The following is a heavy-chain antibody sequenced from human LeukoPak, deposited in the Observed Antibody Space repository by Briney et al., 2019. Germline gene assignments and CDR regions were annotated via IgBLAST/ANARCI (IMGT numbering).Heavy chain of an antibody. V-gene: IGHV1-46*01. CDR1: GYTFTSYY. Sequence: ASVKVSCKASGYTFTSYYMHWVRQAPGQGLEWMGIINPSGGSTSYAQKFQGRVTMTRDTSTSTVYMELSSLRSEDTAVYYCARESGITTFGVVINYGMDVWGQGTTVTVSS. D-gene: IGHD3-3*01. CDR2: INPSGGST. CDR3: ARESGITTFGVVINYGMDV. J-gene: IGHJ6*02.